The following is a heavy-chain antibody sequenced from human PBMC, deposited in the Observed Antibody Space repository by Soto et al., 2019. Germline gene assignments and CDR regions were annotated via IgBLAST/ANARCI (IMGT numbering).Heavy chain of an antibody. J-gene: IGHJ6*03. CDR1: GGSISSYY. CDR2: IYYSGST. V-gene: IGHV4-59*08. D-gene: IGHD3-3*01. Sequence: PSETLSLTCTVSGGSISSYYWSWIRQPPGKGLEWIGYIYYSGSTNYNPSLKSRVTISVDTSKNQFSLKLSSVTAADTAVYYCARSYYDFWSGYYKYYYYYYMDVWGKGTTVTVSS. CDR3: ARSYYDFWSGYYKYYYYYYMDV.